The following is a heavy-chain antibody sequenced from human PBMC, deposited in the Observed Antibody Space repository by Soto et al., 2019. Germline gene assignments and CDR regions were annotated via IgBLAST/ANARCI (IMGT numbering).Heavy chain of an antibody. V-gene: IGHV4-59*12. CDR1: GGSISSYY. D-gene: IGHD3-9*01. CDR3: DRAYDILTGYSYFDY. CDR2: IYHSGST. J-gene: IGHJ4*02. Sequence: SETLSLTCTVSGGSISSYYWSWIRQPPGKGLEWIGYIYHSGSTYYNPSLKSRVTISVDRSKNQFSLKLSSVTAADTAVYYCDRAYDILTGYSYFDYWGQGTLVTVSS.